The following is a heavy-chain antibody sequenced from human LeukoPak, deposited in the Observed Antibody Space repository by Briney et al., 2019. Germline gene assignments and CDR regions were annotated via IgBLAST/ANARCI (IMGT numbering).Heavy chain of an antibody. V-gene: IGHV4-59*01. CDR2: IYHSGST. Sequence: SETLSLTCTVSGGSITTYYWSWIRQPPGKGLEWIGYIYHSGSTNYNPSLKSRVTISVDTSNNQFSLKLNSVTAADTAVYYCARNTSSSPWFDPWGQGTLVTVTS. CDR1: GGSITTYY. CDR3: ARNTSSSPWFDP. D-gene: IGHD6-6*01. J-gene: IGHJ5*02.